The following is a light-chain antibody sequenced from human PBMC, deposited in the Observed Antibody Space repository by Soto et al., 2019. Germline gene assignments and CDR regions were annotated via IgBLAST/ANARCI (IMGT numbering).Light chain of an antibody. CDR3: SSYTSGSTLV. Sequence: QSALTQPASVSGSPGQSITISCTGTSSDVGGYNYVSWYQQHPGKAPKLMIYDVSNRPSGVSNRFSGSKSGNTASLTISRLQAEEEADYYCSSYTSGSTLVFGGGTKLTVL. CDR2: DVS. CDR1: SSDVGGYNY. J-gene: IGLJ2*01. V-gene: IGLV2-14*01.